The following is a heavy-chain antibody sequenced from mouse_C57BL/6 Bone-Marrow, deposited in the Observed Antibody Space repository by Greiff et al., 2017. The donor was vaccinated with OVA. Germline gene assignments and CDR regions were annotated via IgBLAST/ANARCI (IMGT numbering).Heavy chain of an antibody. CDR1: GYAFTNYL. CDR3: ARLGRDY. J-gene: IGHJ2*01. D-gene: IGHD4-1*01. V-gene: IGHV1-54*01. CDR2: INPGSGGT. Sequence: QVQLQQSGAELVRPGTSVKVSCKASGYAFTNYLIEWVKQRPGQGLEWIGVINPGSGGTNYNEKFKGKATLTADKSSSTAYMELRSLTSEDSAVYFCARLGRDYWGQGTTLTVSS.